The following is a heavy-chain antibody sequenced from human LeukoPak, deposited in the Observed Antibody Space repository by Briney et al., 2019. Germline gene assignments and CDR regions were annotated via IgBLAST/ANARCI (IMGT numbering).Heavy chain of an antibody. CDR2: IYYSGST. J-gene: IGHJ4*02. V-gene: IGHV4-39*01. CDR1: GGSISSSSYY. Sequence: SETLSLTCTVSGGSISSSSYYWGWIRQPPGQGLEWIGSIYYSGSTYYNPSLKSRVTISVDTSKNQFSLKLSAVTAADTAVYYCAALGGPGIAAAGIDYWGQGTLVTVSS. D-gene: IGHD6-13*01. CDR3: AALGGPGIAAAGIDY.